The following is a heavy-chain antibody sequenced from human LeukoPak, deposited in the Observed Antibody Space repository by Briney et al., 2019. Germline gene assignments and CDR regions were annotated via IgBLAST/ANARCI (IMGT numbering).Heavy chain of an antibody. J-gene: IGHJ4*02. Sequence: PGGSLRLSCAASGFTFSSYAMSWVRQAPGKGLEWVSAISGSGGSTYYADSVKGRFTISRGNSKNTLYLQMNSLRAEDTAVYYCAKFSRAYYYGSGSLFDYWGQGTLVTVSS. CDR3: AKFSRAYYYGSGSLFDY. CDR2: ISGSGGST. CDR1: GFTFSSYA. V-gene: IGHV3-23*01. D-gene: IGHD3-10*01.